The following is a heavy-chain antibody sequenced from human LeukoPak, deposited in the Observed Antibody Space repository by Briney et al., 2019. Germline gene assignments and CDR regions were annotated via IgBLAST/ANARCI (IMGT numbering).Heavy chain of an antibody. CDR2: ISGSGGRT. J-gene: IGHJ4*02. CDR1: GFTFSSYA. D-gene: IGHD1-26*01. Sequence: GGSLRLSCAASGFTFSSYAMSWVRQAPGKGLEWVSVISGSGGRTYYADSVKGRFTISRDNSKNTLYLQMNSLRAEDTAVYYCANPGGSYWILNYWGQGTLVTVSS. V-gene: IGHV3-23*01. CDR3: ANPGGSYWILNY.